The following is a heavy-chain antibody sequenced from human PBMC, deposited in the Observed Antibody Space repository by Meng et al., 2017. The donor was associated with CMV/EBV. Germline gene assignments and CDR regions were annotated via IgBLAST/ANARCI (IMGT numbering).Heavy chain of an antibody. V-gene: IGHV3-33*06. CDR1: GFTFSSYC. CDR3: AKDAAARRSYYYYGMDV. Sequence: GESLKIFCAASGFTFSSYCMHWVRQAPGKGLEWVAVIWYDGSNKYYADSVKGLFTISRDNSKNTQYLQMNSLRAEDTAVYYCAKDAAARRSYYYYGMDVWGQGTTVTVSS. D-gene: IGHD6-6*01. CDR2: IWYDGSNK. J-gene: IGHJ6*02.